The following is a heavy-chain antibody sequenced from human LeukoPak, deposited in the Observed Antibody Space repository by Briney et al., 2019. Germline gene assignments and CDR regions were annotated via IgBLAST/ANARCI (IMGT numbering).Heavy chain of an antibody. CDR2: INPNSGGT. Sequence: ASVKVSCKASGYTFTGYYMHWVRQAPGQGLEWMGWINPNSGGTNYAQKFQGRVTMTRDTSISTAYMELSRLRSDDTAVYYCARDGRRAAATGIVFDIWGQGTMVTVSS. D-gene: IGHD6-13*01. V-gene: IGHV1-2*02. CDR3: ARDGRRAAATGIVFDI. J-gene: IGHJ3*02. CDR1: GYTFTGYY.